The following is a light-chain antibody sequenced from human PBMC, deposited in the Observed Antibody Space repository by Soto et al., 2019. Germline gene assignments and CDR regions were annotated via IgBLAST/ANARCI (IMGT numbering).Light chain of an antibody. Sequence: DVVMTQSPLSLPVTLGQPASISCRSSQSLVYSDGNTYLNWFQQRPGQSPRRLIYKVSNRDSGVPYRVSGSGSGTDFTLKISRVEAEDVGVYYCMQGTHWPPITFGQGTRLEIK. V-gene: IGKV2-30*01. CDR2: KVS. CDR1: QSLVYSDGNTY. J-gene: IGKJ5*01. CDR3: MQGTHWPPIT.